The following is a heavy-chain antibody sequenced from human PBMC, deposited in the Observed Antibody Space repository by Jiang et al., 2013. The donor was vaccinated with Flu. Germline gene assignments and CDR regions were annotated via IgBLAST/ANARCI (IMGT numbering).Heavy chain of an antibody. J-gene: IGHJ3*02. CDR2: IRKKAHSFTT. CDR1: GFTFSDYH. CDR3: VRVGYYDSRDYSTDGFDI. V-gene: IGHV3-72*01. D-gene: IGHD3-22*01. Sequence: GGSLRLSCAASGFTFSDYHMDWVRQAPGKGLEWVGRIRKKAHSFTTQYAASVKGRFSLSRDESKTSLYLQMNSLKTEDTAVYYCVRVGYYDSRDYSTDGFDIWGQGTMVTVSS.